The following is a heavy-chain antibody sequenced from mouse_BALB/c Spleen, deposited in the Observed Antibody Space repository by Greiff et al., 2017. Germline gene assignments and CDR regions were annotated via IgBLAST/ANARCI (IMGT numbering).Heavy chain of an antibody. CDR3: KGNYDAMDY. CDR2: IDPENGDT. V-gene: IGHV14-4*02. Sequence: QLQQSGAELVRSGASVKLSCTASGFNIKDYYMHWVKQRPEQGLEWIGWIDPENGDTEYAPKFQGKATMTADTSSNTAYLQLSSLTSEDTAVYYCKGNYDAMDYWGQGTSVTVSS. D-gene: IGHD2-1*01. CDR1: GFNIKDYY. J-gene: IGHJ4*01.